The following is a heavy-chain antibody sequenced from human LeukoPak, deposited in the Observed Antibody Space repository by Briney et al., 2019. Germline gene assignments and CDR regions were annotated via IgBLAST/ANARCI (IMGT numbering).Heavy chain of an antibody. CDR2: ISRSGGST. CDR1: ELHA. D-gene: IGHD2-2*01. CDR3: AKAGIGYCSSTSCYAGRRYYYYGMDV. J-gene: IGHJ6*02. Sequence: PGGSLRLTCAASELHAMTWVRQGPGKGLEWVSAISRSGGSTYYADSVKGRFTISRDKSNNTMYLQMNSLRAEDTALYYCAKAGIGYCSSTSCYAGRRYYYYGMDVWGQGTKVTVSS. V-gene: IGHV3-23*01.